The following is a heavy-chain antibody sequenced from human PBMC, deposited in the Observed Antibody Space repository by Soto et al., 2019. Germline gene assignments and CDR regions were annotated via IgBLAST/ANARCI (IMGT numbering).Heavy chain of an antibody. CDR1: GGTFSSYA. CDR3: ARDPRGHYYDSSGYYSPYYFDY. Sequence: GASVKVSCKACGGTFSSYAISWVRQAPGQGLEWMGGIIPIFGTANYAQKFQGRVTITADESTSTAYMELSSLRSEDTAVYYCARDPRGHYYDSSGYYSPYYFDYWGQGTLVTVSS. CDR2: IIPIFGTA. V-gene: IGHV1-69*13. D-gene: IGHD3-22*01. J-gene: IGHJ4*02.